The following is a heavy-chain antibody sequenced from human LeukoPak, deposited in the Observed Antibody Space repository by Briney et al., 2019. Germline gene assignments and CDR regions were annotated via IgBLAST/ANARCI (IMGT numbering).Heavy chain of an antibody. Sequence: SETLSLTCTVSGGSISSYYWGWIRQPPGKGLEWIGSIYYSGSTYYNPSLKSRVTISVDTSKNQFSLKLSSVTAADTAVYYCARQIASAGTAGFDFWGQGALVTVSS. CDR2: IYYSGST. CDR1: GGSISSYY. D-gene: IGHD6-13*01. J-gene: IGHJ4*02. CDR3: ARQIASAGTAGFDF. V-gene: IGHV4-39*07.